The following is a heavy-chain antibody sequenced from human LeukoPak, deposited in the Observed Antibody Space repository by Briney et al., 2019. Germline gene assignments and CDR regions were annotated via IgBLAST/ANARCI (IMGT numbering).Heavy chain of an antibody. CDR1: GGSISSYC. V-gene: IGHV4-4*07. CDR2: IYTSGST. Sequence: SETLSLTCTVSGGSISSYCWSWIRQPAGKGLEWIGRIYTSGSTNYNPSLKSRVTMSVDTSRNQFSLKLSSVTAADTAVYYCARDRGYGDYYAFDIWGQGTMVTVSS. CDR3: ARDRGYGDYYAFDI. D-gene: IGHD4-17*01. J-gene: IGHJ3*02.